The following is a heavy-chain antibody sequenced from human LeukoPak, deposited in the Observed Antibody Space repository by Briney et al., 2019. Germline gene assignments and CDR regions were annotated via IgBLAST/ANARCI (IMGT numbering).Heavy chain of an antibody. CDR1: GGSISSSSYY. Sequence: SGTLSLTCTVSGGSISSSSYYWSWIRQPPGKGLEWIGYIYYSGSTNYNPSLKSRVTISVDTSKNQFSLKLSSVTAADTAVYYCASNTHCSSTSCQAFYMDVWGKGTTVTISS. CDR3: ASNTHCSSTSCQAFYMDV. CDR2: IYYSGST. D-gene: IGHD2-2*01. J-gene: IGHJ6*03. V-gene: IGHV4-61*01.